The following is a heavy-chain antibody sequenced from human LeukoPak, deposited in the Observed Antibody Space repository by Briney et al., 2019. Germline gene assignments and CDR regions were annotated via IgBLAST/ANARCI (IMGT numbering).Heavy chain of an antibody. CDR1: GGSISSYY. V-gene: IGHV4-59*01. Sequence: SETLSLTCTVSGGSISSYYWSWIRQPPGKGLEWIGYIYYSGSTNYNPSLKSRVTISVDTSKNQFSLKLSSVTAADTAVYYCARSGSYGSSVGFDIWGRWTMVTVSS. CDR3: ARSGSYGSSVGFDI. CDR2: IYYSGST. J-gene: IGHJ3*02. D-gene: IGHD1-26*01.